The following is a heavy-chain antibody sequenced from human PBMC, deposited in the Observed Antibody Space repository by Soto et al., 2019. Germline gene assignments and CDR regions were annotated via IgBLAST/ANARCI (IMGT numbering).Heavy chain of an antibody. J-gene: IGHJ5*02. Sequence: ASVKVSCKASGYTFTSYGISWVRQAPGQGLEWMGWISAYNGNTNYAQKLQGRVTMTTDTSTSTAYMELRSLRSDDTAVYYCARDGTTVTTKSKLNNWFDPWGQGTLVTVSS. CDR3: ARDGTTVTTKSKLNNWFDP. CDR2: ISAYNGNT. CDR1: GYTFTSYG. V-gene: IGHV1-18*01. D-gene: IGHD4-17*01.